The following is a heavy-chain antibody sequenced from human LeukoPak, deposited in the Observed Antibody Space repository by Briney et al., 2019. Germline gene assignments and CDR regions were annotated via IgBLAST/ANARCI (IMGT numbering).Heavy chain of an antibody. CDR3: ARDPSGYFNY. J-gene: IGHJ4*02. CDR1: GGSVTYTNYY. D-gene: IGHD3-22*01. V-gene: IGHV4-39*02. Sequence: SETLSLTCTVSGGSVTYTNYYWGWIRQPPGKGLQWIGVIYYNGKTYYDPSLKSRVTVAVDTSKNQFSLKLSSVTAADTAVYYCARDPSGYFNYWGQGTLATVSS. CDR2: IYYNGKT.